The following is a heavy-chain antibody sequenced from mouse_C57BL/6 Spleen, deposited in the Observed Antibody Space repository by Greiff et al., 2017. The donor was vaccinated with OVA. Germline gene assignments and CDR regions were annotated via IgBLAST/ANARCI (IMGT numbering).Heavy chain of an antibody. CDR3: ARDTSYDYPYYYAMDY. CDR1: GYSITSGYD. Sequence: VQLKESGPGMVKPSQSLSLTCTVTGYSITSGYDWHWIRHFPGNKLEWMGYISYSGSTNYNPSLKSRISITHDTSKNHFFLKLNSVTTEDTATYYCARDTSYDYPYYYAMDYWGQGTSVTVSS. D-gene: IGHD2-4*01. V-gene: IGHV3-1*01. J-gene: IGHJ4*01. CDR2: ISYSGST.